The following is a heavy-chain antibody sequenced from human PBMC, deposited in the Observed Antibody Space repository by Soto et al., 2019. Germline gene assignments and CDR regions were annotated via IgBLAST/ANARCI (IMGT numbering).Heavy chain of an antibody. D-gene: IGHD2-15*01. V-gene: IGHV3-30-3*01. CDR2: TSYDGSDN. CDR3: PRAHAPGRSPHYYGMDV. J-gene: IGHJ6*02. Sequence: PGGSLRLSCAASGFTFSSYAMHWVRQAPGKGLEWVAATSYDGSDNYYADSVKGRFTISRDNSKNTLYLQMSNLRPEDTAVYYCPRAHAPGRSPHYYGMDVWGLGTTVTVSS. CDR1: GFTFSSYA.